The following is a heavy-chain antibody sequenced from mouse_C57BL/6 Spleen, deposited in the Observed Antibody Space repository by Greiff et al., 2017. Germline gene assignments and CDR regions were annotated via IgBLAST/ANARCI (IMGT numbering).Heavy chain of an antibody. V-gene: IGHV1-18*01. CDR1: GYTFTDYN. CDR3: ARPNYYGSSYYAMDY. J-gene: IGHJ4*01. Sequence: EVQLQQSGPELVKPGASVKIPCKASGYTFTDYNMDWVKQSHGKSLEWIGDINPNNGGTIYNQKFKGKATLTVDKSSSTAYMELRSLTSEDTAVYYCARPNYYGSSYYAMDYWGQGTSVTVSS. CDR2: INPNNGGT. D-gene: IGHD1-1*01.